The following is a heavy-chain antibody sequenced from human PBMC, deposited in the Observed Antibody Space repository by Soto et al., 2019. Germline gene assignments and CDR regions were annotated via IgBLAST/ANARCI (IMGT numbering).Heavy chain of an antibody. CDR3: AKGLTAMVTPSYGMDV. CDR1: GFTFDDYT. V-gene: IGHV3-43*01. Sequence: GGSLRLSCAASGFTFDDYTMHWVRQAPGKGLEWVSLISWDGGSTYYADSVKGRFTISRDNSKNSLYLQMNSLRTEDTALYYCAKGLTAMVTPSYGMDVWGQGTTVTVSS. D-gene: IGHD5-18*01. CDR2: ISWDGGST. J-gene: IGHJ6*02.